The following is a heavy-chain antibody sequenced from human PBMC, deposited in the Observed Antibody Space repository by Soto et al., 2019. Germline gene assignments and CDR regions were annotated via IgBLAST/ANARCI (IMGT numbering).Heavy chain of an antibody. J-gene: IGHJ5*02. Sequence: GGSLRLSCAASGFTFSSYAMHWVRQAPGKGLEWVAVISYDGSNKYYADSVKGRFTISRDSSKNTVYLQMNSLRAEDTAVYYCARDLSSYYYDTSGFLGWFDPWGQGTLVTVS. CDR3: ARDLSSYYYDTSGFLGWFDP. V-gene: IGHV3-30-3*01. CDR1: GFTFSSYA. CDR2: ISYDGSNK. D-gene: IGHD3-22*01.